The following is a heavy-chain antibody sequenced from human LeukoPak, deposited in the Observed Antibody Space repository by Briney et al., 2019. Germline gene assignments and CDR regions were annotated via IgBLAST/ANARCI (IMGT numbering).Heavy chain of an antibody. Sequence: GGSLRLSCAASGFTFSSYAMSWVRQAPGKGLEWVSGISGSGGSTYYADSVKGRFTIFGDNSKNTLYLQMNSLRAEDTAVYHCANGWSPDYWGRGTLVTVSS. V-gene: IGHV3-23*01. D-gene: IGHD2-15*01. CDR2: ISGSGGST. CDR3: ANGWSPDY. CDR1: GFTFSSYA. J-gene: IGHJ4*02.